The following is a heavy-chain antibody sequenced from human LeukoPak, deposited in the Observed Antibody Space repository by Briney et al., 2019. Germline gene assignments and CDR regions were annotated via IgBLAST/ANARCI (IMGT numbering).Heavy chain of an antibody. D-gene: IGHD5-18*01. Sequence: GESLKISCKGSGYRFTTYWIAWVRQMPGKGLEWMGIIYPGDSDTRYSPSFQGQVTISADKSISTAYLQWSSLKASDTAMYYCARHGGYSYGSESWFDPWGQGTLVTVSS. CDR3: ARHGGYSYGSESWFDP. V-gene: IGHV5-51*01. J-gene: IGHJ5*02. CDR1: GYRFTTYW. CDR2: IYPGDSDT.